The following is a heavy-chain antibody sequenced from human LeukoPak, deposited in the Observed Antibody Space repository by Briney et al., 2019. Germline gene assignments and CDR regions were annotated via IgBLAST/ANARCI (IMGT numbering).Heavy chain of an antibody. V-gene: IGHV4-30-4*01. CDR1: GGSISSGDYY. J-gene: IGHJ4*02. CDR2: IYYSGCT. Sequence: SQTLSLTCTVSGGSISSGDYYWSWIRQPPGTGLEWIGYIYYSGCTYYNPSLKSRVTISVDTSKNQFSLKLSSVTAADTAVYYCARGGYYGSGNYWGTFDYWGQGTLVTVSS. CDR3: ARGGYYGSGNYWGTFDY. D-gene: IGHD3-10*01.